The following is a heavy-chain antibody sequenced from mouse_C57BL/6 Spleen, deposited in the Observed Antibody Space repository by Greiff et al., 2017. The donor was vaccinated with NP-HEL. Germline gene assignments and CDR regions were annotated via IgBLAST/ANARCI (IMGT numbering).Heavy chain of an antibody. D-gene: IGHD2-2*01. J-gene: IGHJ2*01. Sequence: VQLKESGPGLVKPSQSLSLTCSVTGYSITSGYYWNWIRQFPGNKLEWMGYISYDGSNNYNPSLKNRISITRDTSKNQFFLKLNSVTTEDTAQYSCARGGGLPLDYWGQGTTLTVSS. CDR3: ARGGGLPLDY. CDR2: ISYDGSN. CDR1: GYSITSGYY. V-gene: IGHV3-6*01.